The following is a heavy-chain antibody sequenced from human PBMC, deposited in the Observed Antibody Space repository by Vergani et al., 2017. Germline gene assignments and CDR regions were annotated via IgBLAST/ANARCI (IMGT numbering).Heavy chain of an antibody. Sequence: QVQLVQSGSELKKPGASVKVSCKASGYTFTSYAMNWVRQAPGQGLEWMGWINTNTGNPTYAQGFTGRFVFSLDTFVSTAYLQISSLKAEDTAVYYCARDHDSSGWSYQPPFDYWGQGTLVTVSS. CDR2: INTNTGNP. D-gene: IGHD6-19*01. J-gene: IGHJ4*02. CDR1: GYTFTSYA. V-gene: IGHV7-4-1*02. CDR3: ARDHDSSGWSYQPPFDY.